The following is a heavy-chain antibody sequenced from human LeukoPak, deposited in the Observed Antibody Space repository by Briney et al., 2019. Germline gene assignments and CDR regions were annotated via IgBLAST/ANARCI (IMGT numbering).Heavy chain of an antibody. J-gene: IGHJ6*03. CDR2: PNPNTGKT. V-gene: IGHV1-8*03. Sequence: AAVTVSFTSSGYSFITFDINWERHAHGQGQEWKGWPNPNTGKTGYAQKFQDRVTITGNSSICTVDMELSSLTSDDTAVYYCARGPLTGEHYHYYMDVWGKGTTVTVSS. D-gene: IGHD7-27*01. CDR1: GYSFITFD. CDR3: ARGPLTGEHYHYYMDV.